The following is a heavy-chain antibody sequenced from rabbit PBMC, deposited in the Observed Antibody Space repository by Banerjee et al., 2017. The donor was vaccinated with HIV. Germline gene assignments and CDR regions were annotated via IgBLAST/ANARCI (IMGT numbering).Heavy chain of an antibody. V-gene: IGHV1S8*01. Sequence: ASWVNGRFTISSDNAQNTLYLQLTSLTAADTATYFCARDLAGVIGWNFNLWGPGTLVTVS. CDR3: ARDLAGVIGWNFNL. D-gene: IGHD4-1*01. J-gene: IGHJ4*01.